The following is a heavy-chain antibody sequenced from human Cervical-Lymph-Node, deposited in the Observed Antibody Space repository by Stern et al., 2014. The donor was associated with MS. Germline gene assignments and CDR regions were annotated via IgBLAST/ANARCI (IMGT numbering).Heavy chain of an antibody. CDR3: ARGRGGNYRYYFDY. Sequence: EVQLVESGGGLVKPGGSLRLSCAASGFTFSSYSMNWVRQAPGTGLEWVASISSGGSYLYYADSLKGRFTISRDNAKNSLYLQMNSLRAEDTAVYYCARGRGGNYRYYFDYWGQGTLVTVSS. CDR1: GFTFSSYS. D-gene: IGHD4-23*01. V-gene: IGHV3-21*01. J-gene: IGHJ4*02. CDR2: ISSGGSYL.